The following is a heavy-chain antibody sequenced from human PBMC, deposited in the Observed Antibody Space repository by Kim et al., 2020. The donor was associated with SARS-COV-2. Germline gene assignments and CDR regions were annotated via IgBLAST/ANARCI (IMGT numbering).Heavy chain of an antibody. D-gene: IGHD1-26*01. J-gene: IGHJ4*02. Sequence: YAAPVKGRLTISREDSTHTLYLQMNSLKTEDTAVYYCTSEPLVGATVFDYWGQGTLVTVSS. CDR3: TSEPLVGATVFDY. V-gene: IGHV3-15*01.